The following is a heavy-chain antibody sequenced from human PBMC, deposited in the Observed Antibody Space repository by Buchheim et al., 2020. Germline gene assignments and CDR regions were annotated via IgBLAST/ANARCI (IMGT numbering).Heavy chain of an antibody. CDR1: GFAFRSYW. CDR2: INPDGSSA. J-gene: IGHJ4*02. Sequence: EVQLVESGGGLNQPGGSLRLSCAASGFAFRSYWMHWVRQAPGQGLVWVSRINPDGSSANYADSVKGRFTISRDNAKNTLSLQMNSLRAEDTAIYYCAREDHSGYDSFDYWGQGAL. V-gene: IGHV3-74*01. CDR3: AREDHSGYDSFDY. D-gene: IGHD5-12*01.